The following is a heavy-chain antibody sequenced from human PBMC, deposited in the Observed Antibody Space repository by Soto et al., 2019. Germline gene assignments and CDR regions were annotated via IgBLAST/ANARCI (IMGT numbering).Heavy chain of an antibody. CDR3: AHMRAAKFDY. CDR1: GVSLSTGGVG. Sequence: QITLKESGPTLVKPTQTLTLTCNVSGVSLSTGGVGVGWIRQPPGKALEWLALIYWDDDQRPSPSLKSRLTITKDTYKNQVVLTTTNMATEDTATYYCAHMRAAKFDYWGQGTLVTVSS. D-gene: IGHD2-15*01. J-gene: IGHJ4*02. CDR2: IYWDDDQ. V-gene: IGHV2-5*02.